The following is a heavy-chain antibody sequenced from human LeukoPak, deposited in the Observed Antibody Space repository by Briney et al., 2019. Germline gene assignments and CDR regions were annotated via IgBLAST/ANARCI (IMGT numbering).Heavy chain of an antibody. V-gene: IGHV3-53*01. Sequence: GGSLRLSCAASGFSVGTNYMSWVRQAPGKGLEWVSVIYSGGSTYYADSVKGRFTISRDNSKNTLYLQMNSLRAEDTAVYYCAKDRTGDGYNFGYFQHWGQGTLVTVSS. CDR3: AKDRTGDGYNFGYFQH. CDR2: IYSGGST. CDR1: GFSVGTNY. J-gene: IGHJ1*01. D-gene: IGHD5-24*01.